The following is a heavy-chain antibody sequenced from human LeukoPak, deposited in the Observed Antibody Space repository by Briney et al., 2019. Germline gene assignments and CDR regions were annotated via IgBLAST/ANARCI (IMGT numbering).Heavy chain of an antibody. CDR3: ARVGLESGFDP. J-gene: IGHJ5*02. V-gene: IGHV1-46*01. CDR1: GYTFTSYY. CDR2: INPSGGST. D-gene: IGHD1-1*01. Sequence: ASVKVSCKASGYTFTSYYMHWVRQAPGQGLEWMGIINPSGGSTSYAQKFQGRVTMTRDTSISTAYMELSRLRSDDTAVYYCARVGLESGFDPWGQGTLVTVSS.